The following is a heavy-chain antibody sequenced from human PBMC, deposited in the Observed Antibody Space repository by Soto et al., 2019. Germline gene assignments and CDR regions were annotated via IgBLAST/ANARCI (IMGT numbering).Heavy chain of an antibody. J-gene: IGHJ4*02. Sequence: GESLKISCKGSGYSFTSYWISWVRQMPGKGLEWMGKINPSDSYTNYSPSFQGHVTISVDKSISTAYLQWSSLKASDTAMYYCARPDNSGYFYDYWGQGALVTVSS. D-gene: IGHD3-22*01. CDR3: ARPDNSGYFYDY. CDR1: GYSFTSYW. CDR2: INPSDSYT. V-gene: IGHV5-10-1*01.